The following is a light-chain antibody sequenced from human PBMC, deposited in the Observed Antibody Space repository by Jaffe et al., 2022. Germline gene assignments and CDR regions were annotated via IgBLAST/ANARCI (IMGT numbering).Light chain of an antibody. CDR1: QSVSSN. CDR3: QQYNNWPFT. V-gene: IGKV3-15*01. CDR2: GAS. Sequence: EIVMTQSPATLSVSPGERATLSCRASQSVSSNLAWYQQKPGQAPRLLIYGASTRATGIPARFSGSGSGTEFTLTISSLQSEDFAVYYCQQYNNWPFTFGGGAKVEI. J-gene: IGKJ4*01.